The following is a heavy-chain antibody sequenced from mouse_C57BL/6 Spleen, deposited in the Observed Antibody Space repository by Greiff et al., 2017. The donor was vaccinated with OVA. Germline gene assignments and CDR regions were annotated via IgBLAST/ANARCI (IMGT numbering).Heavy chain of an antibody. CDR3: ARRGDCDWYFDV. CDR2: ISYDGSN. V-gene: IGHV3-6*01. Sequence: EVQLQQSGPGLVKPSQSLSLTCSVTGYSITSGYYWNWIRQFPGNKLEWMGYISYDGSNNYNPSLKNRISITRDTSKNQFFLKLNSVTTEDTATYYCARRGDCDWYFDVWGTGTTVTVSS. CDR1: GYSITSGYY. J-gene: IGHJ1*03.